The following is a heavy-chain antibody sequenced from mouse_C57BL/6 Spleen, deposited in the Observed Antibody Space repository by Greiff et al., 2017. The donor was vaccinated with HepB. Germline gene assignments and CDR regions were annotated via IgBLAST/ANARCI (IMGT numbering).Heavy chain of an antibody. CDR2: IYPGSGNT. CDR3: AREGLITTVVERAWFAY. J-gene: IGHJ3*01. D-gene: IGHD1-1*01. V-gene: IGHV1-84*01. CDR1: GYTFTDYY. Sequence: QVHVKQSGPELVKPGASVKISCKASGYTFTDYYINWVKQRPGQGLEWIGWIYPGSGNTKYNEKFKGKATLTVDTSSSTAYMQLSSLTSEDSAVYFCAREGLITTVVERAWFAYWGQGTLVTVSA.